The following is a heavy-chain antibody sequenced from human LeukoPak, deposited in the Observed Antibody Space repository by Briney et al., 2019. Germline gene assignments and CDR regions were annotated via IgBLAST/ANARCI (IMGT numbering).Heavy chain of an antibody. J-gene: IGHJ4*02. V-gene: IGHV3-7*01. Sequence: GGSLRLSCAASGFTFSSYWMSWVRQAPGKGLEWVANINEGGSEKYYVDSVKGRFTISRDNAKNSLYLQMNSLRAEDTAVYYCARDGPGRGDYDLDYWGQGTLVTVSS. CDR2: INEGGSEK. CDR1: GFTFSSYW. CDR3: ARDGPGRGDYDLDY. D-gene: IGHD4-17*01.